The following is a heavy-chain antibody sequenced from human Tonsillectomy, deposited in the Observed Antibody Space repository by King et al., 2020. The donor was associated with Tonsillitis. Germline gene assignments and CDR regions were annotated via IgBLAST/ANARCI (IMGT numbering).Heavy chain of an antibody. CDR1: GFTFSDYS. CDR2: ISSSSSYI. D-gene: IGHD3-22*01. J-gene: IGHJ6*02. CDR3: ARDRDYYDSSGWNGDYYYYYGMDV. Sequence: VQLVESGGGLVRPGGSLRLSCAASGFTFSDYSINWVRQAPGKGLEWVSSISSSSSYIYYADSVKGRFTISRDDARNSLYLQMISLRAEDTAVYYCARDRDYYDSSGWNGDYYYYYGMDVWGQGTTVTVSS. V-gene: IGHV3-21*01.